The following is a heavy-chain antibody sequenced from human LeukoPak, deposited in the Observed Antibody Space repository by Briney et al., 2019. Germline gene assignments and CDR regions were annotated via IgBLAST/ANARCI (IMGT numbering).Heavy chain of an antibody. D-gene: IGHD3-9*01. J-gene: IGHJ6*03. V-gene: IGHV1-2*02. CDR2: INPNSGGT. Sequence: RASVKVSCKASGYTFTGYYMHWVRQAPGQGLEWMGWINPNSGGTNYAQKFQGRVTMTRDTSISTAYMELSRLRSDDTAVYYCARDRGMTGYYRYYYYYYMDVWGKGTTVTVSS. CDR1: GYTFTGYY. CDR3: ARDRGMTGYYRYYYYYYMDV.